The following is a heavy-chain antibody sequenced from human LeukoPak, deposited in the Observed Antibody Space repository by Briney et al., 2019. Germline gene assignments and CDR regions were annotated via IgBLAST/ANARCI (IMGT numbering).Heavy chain of an antibody. CDR3: ARGRALLYYYMDV. Sequence: SQTLSLTCTVSGDSISSGSYYWSWIRQPAGKGREWIGRIYTSGSTNYHPSLKSRVTISVDTSRNQFSLRLSSVTAADTAVYYCARGRALLYYYMDVWGKGTTVTISS. CDR1: GDSISSGSYY. J-gene: IGHJ6*03. V-gene: IGHV4-61*02. CDR2: IYTSGST.